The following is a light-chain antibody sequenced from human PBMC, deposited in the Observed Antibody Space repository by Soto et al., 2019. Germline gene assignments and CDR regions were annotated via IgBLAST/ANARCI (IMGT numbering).Light chain of an antibody. V-gene: IGKV3-15*01. CDR3: QQYDNWPTT. CDR1: QSVNRN. CDR2: GAS. Sequence: EIVMTQSPATLSVSPGERATLSCRASQSVNRNLAWYQQKPGQAPRLLIYGASTRATGNPARFSGSGSGTDFTLIISSLQSEDFAVYYCQQYDNWPTTFGQGTKVEI. J-gene: IGKJ1*01.